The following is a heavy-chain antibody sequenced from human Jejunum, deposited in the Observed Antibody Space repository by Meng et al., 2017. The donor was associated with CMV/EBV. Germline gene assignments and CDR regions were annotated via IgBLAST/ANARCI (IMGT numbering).Heavy chain of an antibody. D-gene: IGHD1-7*01. J-gene: IGHJ6*02. CDR1: GFTFSNYN. Sequence: YGFTFSNYNMTWVRQAPGKGLEWVSSITPTGTSVYYADSMRGRFTISRDNSKNTLYLQMNSLRADDTAAYYCAGDPELPNGMDVWGQGTTVTVSS. CDR3: AGDPELPNGMDV. CDR2: ITPTGTSV. V-gene: IGHV3-21*04.